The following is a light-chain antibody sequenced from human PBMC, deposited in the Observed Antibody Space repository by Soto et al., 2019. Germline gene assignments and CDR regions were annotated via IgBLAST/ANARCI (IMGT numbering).Light chain of an antibody. CDR2: KAS. Sequence: DIQMTQSPSTLSTSIGDRITITCRASQGISNFLAWYQQKPGKAPKLLIYKASSLESGVPSRFSGSGSGTEFTLTISSLQPDDFATYYCQQYNSYPWTFGQGTKVDI. V-gene: IGKV1-5*03. J-gene: IGKJ1*01. CDR3: QQYNSYPWT. CDR1: QGISNF.